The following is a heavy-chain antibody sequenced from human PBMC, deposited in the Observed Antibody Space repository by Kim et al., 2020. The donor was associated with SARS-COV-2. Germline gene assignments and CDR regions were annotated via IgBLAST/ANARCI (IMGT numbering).Heavy chain of an antibody. J-gene: IGHJ4*02. D-gene: IGHD1-26*01. CDR3: AKRGTYSGSYTPDY. Sequence: GGSLRLSCAASGFSFSSFAMTWVRQAPGKGLEWVSSITASGGTTYYADSVKGRFLISRDNSKDTLFLQMNSLRAEDTAVYYCAKRGTYSGSYTPDYWGQGTLVTVSS. CDR1: GFSFSSFA. V-gene: IGHV3-23*01. CDR2: ITASGGTT.